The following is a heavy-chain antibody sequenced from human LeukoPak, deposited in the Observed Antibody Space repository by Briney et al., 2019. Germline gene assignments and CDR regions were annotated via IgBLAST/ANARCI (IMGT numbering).Heavy chain of an antibody. Sequence: GASVTVSCTASGYTFTIYGISWVRQAPGQGLEWMGWISAYNGNTNYAQKLQGRVTMTTDTSTSTAYMELRSLRSDDTAVYYCARDSAYYFDYWGQGTLVTVSS. J-gene: IGHJ4*02. CDR3: ARDSAYYFDY. V-gene: IGHV1-18*01. CDR1: GYTFTIYG. CDR2: ISAYNGNT.